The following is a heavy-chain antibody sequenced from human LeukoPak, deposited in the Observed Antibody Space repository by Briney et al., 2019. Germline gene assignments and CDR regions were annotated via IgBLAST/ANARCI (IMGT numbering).Heavy chain of an antibody. CDR2: INHSGST. V-gene: IGHV4-34*01. CDR3: ARGARKLLWFGDPGAFDI. J-gene: IGHJ3*02. D-gene: IGHD3-10*01. CDR1: GGSFSGYY. Sequence: PSETLSLTCAVYGGSFSGYYWSWIRQPPGKGLEWIGEINHSGSTNYNPSLKSRVTISVDTSKNQFSLKLSSVTAADTAVYYCARGARKLLWFGDPGAFDIWGQGTMVTVSS.